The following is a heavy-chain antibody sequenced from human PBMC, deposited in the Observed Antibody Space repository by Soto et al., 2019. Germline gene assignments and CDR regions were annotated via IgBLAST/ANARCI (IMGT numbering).Heavy chain of an antibody. J-gene: IGHJ4*02. CDR1: GFTFSSYD. Sequence: EVQLVESGGGLVQPGGSLRLSCAASGFTFSSYDMHWVRQATGKGLEWVSAIGTAGDTYYPGSVKGRFTISRENAKNSLYLQMNSLRAEDTAVYYCARGGAGWGAFDYWGQGTLVTVSS. D-gene: IGHD3-16*01. CDR2: IGTAGDT. V-gene: IGHV3-13*01. CDR3: ARGGAGWGAFDY.